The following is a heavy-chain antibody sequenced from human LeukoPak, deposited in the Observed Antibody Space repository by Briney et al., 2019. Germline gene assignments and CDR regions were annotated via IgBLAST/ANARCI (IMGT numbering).Heavy chain of an antibody. D-gene: IGHD3-22*01. V-gene: IGHV1-18*01. CDR2: ISAYNGNT. J-gene: IGHJ5*02. Sequence: ASVKVSCKASGYTFTSYGISWVRQAPGQGLEWMGWISAYNGNTNYAQKLQGRVTMTRDTSISTAYMELSRLRSDDTAVYYCAREWSGSGYYPSNWFDPWGQGTLVTVSS. CDR1: GYTFTSYG. CDR3: AREWSGSGYYPSNWFDP.